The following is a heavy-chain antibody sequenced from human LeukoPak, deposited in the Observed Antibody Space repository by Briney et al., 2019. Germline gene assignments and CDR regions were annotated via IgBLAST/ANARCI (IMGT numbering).Heavy chain of an antibody. V-gene: IGHV3-30*02. D-gene: IGHD1-14*01. Sequence: GGSLRLSCAASGFIFSSYGMHWVRQAPGKGLEWVAFIRYDGSKKHYEDSVMGRFTISRDNSKNTLYLQMNSLRTEDTAMYYCASQKEPATSSDYWGQGTLVTVSS. CDR1: GFIFSSYG. J-gene: IGHJ4*02. CDR3: ASQKEPATSSDY. CDR2: IRYDGSKK.